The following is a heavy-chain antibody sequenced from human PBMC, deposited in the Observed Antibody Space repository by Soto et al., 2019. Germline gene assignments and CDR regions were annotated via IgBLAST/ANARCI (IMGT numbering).Heavy chain of an antibody. Sequence: SETLCLTCTVSGGSISSYYWSWIRQPPGKGREWIGYIYYSGSTNYNPSLKSRVTISVDTSKNQFSLKLSSVTAADTAVYYCARGRVYCSGGSCYGPPDVWGQGTTVTVSS. CDR1: GGSISSYY. J-gene: IGHJ6*02. CDR2: IYYSGST. D-gene: IGHD2-15*01. CDR3: ARGRVYCSGGSCYGPPDV. V-gene: IGHV4-59*01.